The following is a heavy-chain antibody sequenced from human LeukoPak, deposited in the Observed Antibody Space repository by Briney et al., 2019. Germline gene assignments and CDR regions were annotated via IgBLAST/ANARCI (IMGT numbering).Heavy chain of an antibody. Sequence: ASVNVSCKASGYTFTGYYMHWGRQAPGQGLEWMGCINPNSGGTNSAQKFQGRVTMTRDTSISTAYMELSRLRSDDSAVYYWASEFLWFGELIDYWGQGTLVTVSS. CDR1: GYTFTGYY. D-gene: IGHD3-10*01. J-gene: IGHJ4*02. V-gene: IGHV1-2*02. CDR2: INPNSGGT. CDR3: ASEFLWFGELIDY.